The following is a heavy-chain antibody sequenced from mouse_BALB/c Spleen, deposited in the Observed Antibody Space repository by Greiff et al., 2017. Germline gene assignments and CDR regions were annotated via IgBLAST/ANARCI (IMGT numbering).Heavy chain of an antibody. CDR3: ASGYYGSSYYFDY. CDR2: IDPENGNT. J-gene: IGHJ2*01. D-gene: IGHD1-1*01. CDR1: GFNITDYY. Sequence: VQLQQSGAELVRPGALVKLSCKASGFNITDYYMHWVKQRPEQGLEWIGWIDPENGNTIYDPKFQGKASITADTSSNTAYLQLSSLTSEDTAVYYYASGYYGSSYYFDYWGQGTTLTVSA. V-gene: IGHV14-1*02.